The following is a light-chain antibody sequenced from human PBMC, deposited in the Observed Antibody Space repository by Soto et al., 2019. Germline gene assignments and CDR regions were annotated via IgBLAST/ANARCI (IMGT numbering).Light chain of an antibody. Sequence: ETVLTQSPGTLSLSPGERATLSCRASQSVNNDYLAWYQQRPGLAPRLLIFGASGRATGIPDRFSDSGSGTDFTLTISRLEPEDFEIYYCQQYGNSPLTFGGGTKVDIK. J-gene: IGKJ4*01. CDR1: QSVNNDY. V-gene: IGKV3-20*01. CDR3: QQYGNSPLT. CDR2: GAS.